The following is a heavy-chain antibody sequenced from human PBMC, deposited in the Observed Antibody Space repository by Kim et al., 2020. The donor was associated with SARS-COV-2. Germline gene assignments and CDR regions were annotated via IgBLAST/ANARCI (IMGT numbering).Heavy chain of an antibody. CDR2: INPNSGGT. CDR1: GYTFTGYY. J-gene: IGHJ4*02. D-gene: IGHD5-18*01. V-gene: IGHV1-2*02. CDR3: ARGEVLMVYAVDTAMVTSDY. Sequence: ASVKVSCKASGYTFTGYYMHWVRQAPGQGLEWMGWINPNSGGTNYAQKFQGRVTMTRDTSISTAYMELSRLRSDDTAVYYCARGEVLMVYAVDTAMVTSDYWGQGTLVTVSS.